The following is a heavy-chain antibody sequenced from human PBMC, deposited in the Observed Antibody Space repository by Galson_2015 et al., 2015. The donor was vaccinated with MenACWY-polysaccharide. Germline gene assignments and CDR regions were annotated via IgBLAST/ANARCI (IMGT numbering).Heavy chain of an antibody. V-gene: IGHV3-48*03. D-gene: IGHD3-3*01. CDR3: AREGFGVVWAYYYGMDV. CDR2: ISSSGSTI. J-gene: IGHJ6*02. CDR1: GFTFSSYE. Sequence: SLRLSCAASGFTFSSYEMNWVRQAPGKGLEWVSYISSSGSTIYYADSVKGRFTISRDNAKNSLYLQMNSLRAEDTAVYYCAREGFGVVWAYYYGMDVWGQGTTVTVSS.